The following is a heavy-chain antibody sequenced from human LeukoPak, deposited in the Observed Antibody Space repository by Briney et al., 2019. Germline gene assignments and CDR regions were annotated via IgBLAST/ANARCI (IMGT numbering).Heavy chain of an antibody. CDR3: ARVLWFGEVLKGDAFDI. CDR1: GVSFKDCG. V-gene: IGHV3-33*01. CDR2: IWNDGSNK. D-gene: IGHD3-10*01. J-gene: IGHJ3*02. Sequence: GGSLRLSCAASGVSFKDCGMHWVRQAPGKGLEWVAVIWNDGSNKYYADSVKGRFTISRDNSKNTLFLQMDSLRAEDTAVYYCARVLWFGEVLKGDAFDIWGQGTMVTVSS.